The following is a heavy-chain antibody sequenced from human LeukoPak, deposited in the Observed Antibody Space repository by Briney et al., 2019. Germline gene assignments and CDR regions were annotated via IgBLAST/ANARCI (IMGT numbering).Heavy chain of an antibody. D-gene: IGHD6-13*01. Sequence: GGSLRLSCAASGFTFSSYWMSWVRQAPGKGLECVANINQDGTDKHYVDSVKGRFTISRDNAKNSLYLQMNSLRAEDTAVYYCTRGGVAAARKRGIDSWGQGTLVTVSS. J-gene: IGHJ4*02. CDR3: TRGGVAAARKRGIDS. CDR2: INQDGTDK. V-gene: IGHV3-7*01. CDR1: GFTFSSYW.